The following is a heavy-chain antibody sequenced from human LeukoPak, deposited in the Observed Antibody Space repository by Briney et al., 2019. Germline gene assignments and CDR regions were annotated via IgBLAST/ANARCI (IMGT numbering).Heavy chain of an antibody. D-gene: IGHD7-27*01. CDR2: INHSGST. Sequence: SETLSLTCAVYGGSFSGYYWSWIRQPPGEGLEWIGEINHSGSTNYNPSLKSRVTISVDTSKNQFSLKLSSVTAADTAVYYCARSRVTGGFDYWGQGTLVTVSS. V-gene: IGHV4-34*01. J-gene: IGHJ4*02. CDR3: ARSRVTGGFDY. CDR1: GGSFSGYY.